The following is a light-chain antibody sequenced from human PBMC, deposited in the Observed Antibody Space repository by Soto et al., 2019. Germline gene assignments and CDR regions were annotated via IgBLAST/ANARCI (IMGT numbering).Light chain of an antibody. Sequence: DIQMTQSPSTLSASVGDRVTINCRASQSISTWLAWYQQKPGKAPKVLIYKASSLETGVPPRFSGSGSGTEFTLTISSLQPGDFATYYCQQYDSYPYTFGQGTKVDI. V-gene: IGKV1-5*03. CDR2: KAS. J-gene: IGKJ2*01. CDR1: QSISTW. CDR3: QQYDSYPYT.